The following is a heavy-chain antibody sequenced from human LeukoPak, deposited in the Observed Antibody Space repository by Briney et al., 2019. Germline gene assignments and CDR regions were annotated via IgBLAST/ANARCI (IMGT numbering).Heavy chain of an antibody. CDR1: GGTFSSYA. J-gene: IGHJ1*01. CDR2: IIPIFGTA. V-gene: IGHV1-69*06. D-gene: IGHD6-13*01. Sequence: SVKVSCKASGGTFSSYAISWVRQAPGQGLEWMGGIIPIFGTANYAQKFQGRVTITADKSTSTAYMELSSLRSEDTAVYYCARDPYSSSRYVGYFQHWGQGTLVTVSS. CDR3: ARDPYSSSRYVGYFQH.